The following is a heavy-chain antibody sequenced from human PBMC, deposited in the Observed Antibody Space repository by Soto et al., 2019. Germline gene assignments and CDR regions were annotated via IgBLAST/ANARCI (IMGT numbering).Heavy chain of an antibody. D-gene: IGHD3-16*02. CDR3: ARWGRYRGFDP. J-gene: IGHJ5*02. CDR1: GFRVSSNY. CDR2: IYSGGSI. Sequence: EVQLVDSGGDLVQPGGSLRLSCAASGFRVSSNYMSWVRQAPGNGLEWVSVIYSGGSIYYADSVKDRFTISRDNSKNTVFLQMNSLRAEDTAVYYCARWGRYRGFDPWGQGTPVTVSS. V-gene: IGHV3-66*01.